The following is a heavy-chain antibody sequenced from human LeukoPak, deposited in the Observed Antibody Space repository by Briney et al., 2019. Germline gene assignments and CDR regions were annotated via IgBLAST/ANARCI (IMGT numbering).Heavy chain of an antibody. Sequence: GGSLRLSCGASGFTFSRYAMSWVRQAPGKGLEWVSAISGSGGSTYYADSVKGRFTISRDNSKNTLYLQMNSLRAEDTAVYYCGYLQDDSSGYHHPDYWGQGTLVTVSS. CDR1: GFTFSRYA. CDR2: ISGSGGST. D-gene: IGHD3-22*01. CDR3: GYLQDDSSGYHHPDY. V-gene: IGHV3-23*01. J-gene: IGHJ4*02.